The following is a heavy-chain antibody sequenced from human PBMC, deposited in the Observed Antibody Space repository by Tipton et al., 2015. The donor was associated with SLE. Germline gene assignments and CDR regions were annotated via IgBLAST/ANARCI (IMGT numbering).Heavy chain of an antibody. D-gene: IGHD5-12*01. V-gene: IGHV4-39*07. CDR2: IHYIGNT. J-gene: IGHJ4*02. CDR3: ARWTARWLRFVPLFDY. Sequence: TLSLTCIVSGGSISISNYYWGWIRQPPGKGLEWIGSIHYIGNTYYNPSLKSRATISVDTSKNQFSLNLRSVTAADTAVYFCARWTARWLRFVPLFDYWGQGILVTVSS. CDR1: GGSISISNYY.